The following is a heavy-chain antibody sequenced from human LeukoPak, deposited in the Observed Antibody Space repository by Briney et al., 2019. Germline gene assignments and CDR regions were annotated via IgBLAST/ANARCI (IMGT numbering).Heavy chain of an antibody. CDR1: GFTFSSYS. V-gene: IGHV3-21*01. Sequence: PGGSLRLSCAASGFTFSSYSMNWVRQAPGKGLEWVSSISSSSSYIYSADSVKGRFTISRDNAKNSLYLQMNSLRAEDTAVYYCARADSGYYYDSSGYQAPFFDYWGQGTLVTVSS. CDR2: ISSSSSYI. D-gene: IGHD3-22*01. J-gene: IGHJ4*02. CDR3: ARADSGYYYDSSGYQAPFFDY.